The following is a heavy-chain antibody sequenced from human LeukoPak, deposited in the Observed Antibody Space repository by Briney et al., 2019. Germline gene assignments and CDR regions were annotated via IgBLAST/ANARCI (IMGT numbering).Heavy chain of an antibody. CDR1: GFTFSSYG. Sequence: GGSLRLSCGASGFTFSSYGMHWVRQAPGKGLEWVAVIWYDGSNKYYADSVKGRFTISRDNSENTLYLQMNSLRAEDTAVYYCARAVKKSATVTHDFDYWGQGTLVTVSS. J-gene: IGHJ4*02. D-gene: IGHD4-17*01. CDR2: IWYDGSNK. V-gene: IGHV3-33*01. CDR3: ARAVKKSATVTHDFDY.